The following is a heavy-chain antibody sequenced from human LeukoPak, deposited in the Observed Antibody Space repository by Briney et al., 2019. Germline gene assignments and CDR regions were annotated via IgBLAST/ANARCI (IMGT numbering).Heavy chain of an antibody. J-gene: IGHJ6*02. CDR2: ISYDGRNK. CDR1: GFTFSSYG. Sequence: GGSLRLSCAASGFTFSSYGMHWVRQAPGKGLEWVAVISYDGRNKYYADSVKGRFTISRDNSKNTLYLQMNSLRAEDTAVYYCAKSGGSSPYGMDVWGQGTTVTAS. D-gene: IGHD1-26*01. CDR3: AKSGGSSPYGMDV. V-gene: IGHV3-30*18.